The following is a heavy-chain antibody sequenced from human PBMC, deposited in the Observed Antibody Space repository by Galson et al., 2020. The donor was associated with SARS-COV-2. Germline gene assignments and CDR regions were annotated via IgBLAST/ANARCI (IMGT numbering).Heavy chain of an antibody. V-gene: IGHV4-4*02. CDR2: IYHSGST. J-gene: IGHJ6*02. CDR3: ARDGIGVVSISGMDV. Sequence: SETLSLTCAVSGGSISSSNWWSWVRQPPGKGLEWIGEIYHSGSTNYNPSLKSRVTISVDKSKNQFSLKLSSVTAADTAVYYCARDGIGVVSISGMDVWGQGTTVTVSS. CDR1: GGSISSSNW. D-gene: IGHD2-21*01.